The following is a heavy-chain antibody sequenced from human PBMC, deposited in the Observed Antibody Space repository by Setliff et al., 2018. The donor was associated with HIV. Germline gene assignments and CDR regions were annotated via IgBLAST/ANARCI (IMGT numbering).Heavy chain of an antibody. CDR3: ARVSITYWYSIPRDYYYYMDV. D-gene: IGHD2-8*02. J-gene: IGHJ6*03. V-gene: IGHV4-59*12. CDR1: GGSISSYY. CDR2: NYYSGST. Sequence: SETLSLTCTVSGGSISSYYWSWIRPPPGKGLEWIWYNYYSGSTNYNPSLNSRFTMSVDKSRNQFSLKVSSVTAADTAVYYCARVSITYWYSIPRDYYYYMDVWGEGTTVTVSS.